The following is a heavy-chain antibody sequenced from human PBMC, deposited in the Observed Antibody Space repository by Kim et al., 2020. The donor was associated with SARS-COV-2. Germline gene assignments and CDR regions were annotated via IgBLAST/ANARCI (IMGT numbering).Heavy chain of an antibody. Sequence: GGSLRLSCAASGFTFSSYGMHWVRQAPGKGLEWVAVISYDGSNKYYADSVKGRFTISRDNSKNTLYLQMNSLRAEDTAVYYCAKDLVSCGGDCYHYYYYG. J-gene: IGHJ6*01. CDR1: GFTFSSYG. D-gene: IGHD2-21*02. CDR2: ISYDGSNK. CDR3: AKDLVSCGGDCYHYYYYG. V-gene: IGHV3-30*18.